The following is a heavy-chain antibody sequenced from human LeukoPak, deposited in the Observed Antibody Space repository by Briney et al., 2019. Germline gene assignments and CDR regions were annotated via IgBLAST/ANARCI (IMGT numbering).Heavy chain of an antibody. CDR3: ARDPSRGGWSFDY. J-gene: IGHJ4*02. CDR2: IGSSSYNV. CDR1: GFTFSSFA. D-gene: IGHD6-19*01. Sequence: GGSLRLSCAASGFTFSSFAMNWVRQAPGKAFEWISHIGSSSYNVNYAESVKGRFTISRGNAKNSLYLQMNSLRAEDTAVYYCARDPSRGGWSFDYWGQGTLVTVSS. V-gene: IGHV3-48*04.